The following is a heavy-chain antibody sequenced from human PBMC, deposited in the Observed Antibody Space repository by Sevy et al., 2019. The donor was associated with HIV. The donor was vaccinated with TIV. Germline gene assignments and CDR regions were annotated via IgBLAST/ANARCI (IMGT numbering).Heavy chain of an antibody. CDR3: ARDTTTMFFYDY. Sequence: VGSLRLSCAASGFTFSDYYMSWIRQAPGKELEWVSYIRSRGSTIYYADSVKGRFTISRDNAKNSLYLQMNSLRAEDTAVYYCARDTTTMFFYDYWGQGTLVTVSS. V-gene: IGHV3-11*01. J-gene: IGHJ4*02. CDR2: IRSRGSTI. CDR1: GFTFSDYY. D-gene: IGHD3-9*01.